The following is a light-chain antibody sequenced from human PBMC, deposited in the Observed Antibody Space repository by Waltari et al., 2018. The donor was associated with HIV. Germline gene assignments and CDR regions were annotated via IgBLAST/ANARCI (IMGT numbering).Light chain of an antibody. CDR1: QTLLDSDYGNTY. V-gene: IGKV2-40*01. CDR3: MQRREFPLT. CDR2: TLS. Sequence: DIVMTQTPLSLPVTPGEPASISCRSSQTLLDSDYGNTYLDWYLQKPGQSPQLLIYTLSNRASGVPDRCSGSGSGTDFTLKISRVEAEDVVVYYCMQRREFPLTFGQGTRLEIK. J-gene: IGKJ5*01.